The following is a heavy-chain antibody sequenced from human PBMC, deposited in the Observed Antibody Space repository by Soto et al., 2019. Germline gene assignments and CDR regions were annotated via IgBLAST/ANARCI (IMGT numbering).Heavy chain of an antibody. CDR3: AKGVDLLGGGDDAFDI. Sequence: GGSLRLSCAASGFTFSSYAMSWVRQAPGKGLEWVSAISGSGGSTYYADSVNGRFTISRDNSKNTLYLQMNSLRAEDTAVYYCAKGVDLLGGGDDAFDIWGQGTMVTVSS. D-gene: IGHD3-10*01. CDR2: ISGSGGST. V-gene: IGHV3-23*01. J-gene: IGHJ3*02. CDR1: GFTFSSYA.